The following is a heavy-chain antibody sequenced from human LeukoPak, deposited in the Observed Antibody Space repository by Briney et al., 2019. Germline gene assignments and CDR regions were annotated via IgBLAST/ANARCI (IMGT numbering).Heavy chain of an antibody. V-gene: IGHV6-1*01. Sequence: SQTLSLTCAISGDSVSSNSAAWNWIRQSPSRGLEWLGRTYYRSKWYNDYAGSVKSRITINPDTSKNPFSLQLTSVTPEDTAVYYCARSLSYGAAGSFDYWGQGTLVTVSS. J-gene: IGHJ4*02. CDR2: TYYRSKWYN. CDR3: ARSLSYGAAGSFDY. D-gene: IGHD6-13*01. CDR1: GDSVSSNSAA.